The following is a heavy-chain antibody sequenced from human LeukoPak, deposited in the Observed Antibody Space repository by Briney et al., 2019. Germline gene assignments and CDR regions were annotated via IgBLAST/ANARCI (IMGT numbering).Heavy chain of an antibody. Sequence: SETLSLTCTVSGGSISSSSYYWGWIRQPPGKGLEWIGSIYYSGSTYYNPSLKSRVTISVDTSKNQFSLKLSSVTAADTAVYYCARVEQQLVGGFDYWGQGTLVTVSS. J-gene: IGHJ4*02. CDR3: ARVEQQLVGGFDY. CDR2: IYYSGST. D-gene: IGHD6-13*01. CDR1: GGSISSSSYY. V-gene: IGHV4-39*07.